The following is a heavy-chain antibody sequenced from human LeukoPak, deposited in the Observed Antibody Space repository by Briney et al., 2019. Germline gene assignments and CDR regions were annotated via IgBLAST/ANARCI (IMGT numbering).Heavy chain of an antibody. D-gene: IGHD3-9*01. J-gene: IGHJ3*02. CDR1: GGSISSSSYY. CDR3: ASQYYDILTGYFRVI. Sequence: PSETLSLTCTVSGGSISSSSYYWGWIRQPPGKGLEWIGSIYYSGSTYYNPSLKSRVTISVDTSKNQFSLKLSSVTAADTAVYYCASQYYDILTGYFRVIWGQGTMVTVSS. V-gene: IGHV4-39*07. CDR2: IYYSGST.